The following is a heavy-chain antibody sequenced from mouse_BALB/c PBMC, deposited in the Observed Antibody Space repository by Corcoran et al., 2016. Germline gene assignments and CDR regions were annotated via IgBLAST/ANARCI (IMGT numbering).Heavy chain of an antibody. Sequence: QVTLKESGPGILQPSQTLSLTCSFSGFSLSTSGMGVSWIRQPSGKGLEWLAHIYWDDDKRYNPSLKSRLTISKDTSRNQVFLKIASVDTADTATYYCARIANQAWFAYWGQGTLVTVSA. CDR3: ARIANQAWFAY. D-gene: IGHD4-1*01. CDR1: GFSLSTSGMG. J-gene: IGHJ3*01. V-gene: IGHV8-12*01. CDR2: IYWDDDK.